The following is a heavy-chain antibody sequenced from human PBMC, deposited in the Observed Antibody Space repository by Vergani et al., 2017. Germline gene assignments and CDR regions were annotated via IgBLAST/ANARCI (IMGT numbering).Heavy chain of an antibody. CDR1: GFTFSSYI. V-gene: IGHV3-21*01. J-gene: IGHJ3*02. CDR3: ARPSAPGDYDALDI. D-gene: IGHD4-17*01. CDR2: ISSSSSYI. Sequence: EVQLVESGGGLVKPGGSLRLSCAASGFTFSSYIMNWVRQAPGKGLEWVSSISSSSSYIYYADSVKGRFTISRDNAKNSLYLQMNSLRAEDTAVYYCARPSAPGDYDALDIWGQGTMVTVSS.